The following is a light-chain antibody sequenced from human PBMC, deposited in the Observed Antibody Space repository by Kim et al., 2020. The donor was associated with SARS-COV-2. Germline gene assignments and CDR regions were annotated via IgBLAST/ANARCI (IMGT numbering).Light chain of an antibody. CDR3: AVWDDSLKGPA. Sequence: RQRVSISCSGSSSNIESNAVRWLRVIPGRAPKLLLYYDNLRPSGVSDRFSGSKSGTSASLAISDLQSEDEGDYYCAVWDDSLKGPAFGGGTQLTVL. CDR1: SSNIESNA. CDR2: YDN. J-gene: IGLJ2*01. V-gene: IGLV1-36*01.